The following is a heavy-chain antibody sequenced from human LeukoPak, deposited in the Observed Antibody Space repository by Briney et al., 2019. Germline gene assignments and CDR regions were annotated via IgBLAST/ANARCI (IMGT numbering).Heavy chain of an antibody. CDR2: IYYSGST. CDR1: GGSISSGDYY. CDR3: ARDPTGIAAAGRWFDP. Sequence: SETLSLTCTVSGGSISSGDYYWSWIRQPPGKGLEWIGYIYYSGSTYYNPSLESRVTISVDTSKNQFSLKLDSVTAADTAMYYCARDPTGIAAAGRWFDPWGQGTLVTVSS. D-gene: IGHD6-13*01. J-gene: IGHJ5*02. V-gene: IGHV4-30-4*01.